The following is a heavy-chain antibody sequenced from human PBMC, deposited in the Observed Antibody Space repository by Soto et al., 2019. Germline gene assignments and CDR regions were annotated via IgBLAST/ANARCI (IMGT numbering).Heavy chain of an antibody. J-gene: IGHJ6*03. V-gene: IGHV3-48*01. Sequence: EVHLVESGGDLVQPGGSLRLSCAASGFNFSTYSMNWVRQAPGKGLEWISYISYSSSTIYYADSVKGRFTVSRDNAKNSLFVQMSSLRAEDTAVYYCARVGRVGDLDYYYYYMDVWGKGTTVTVSS. CDR1: GFNFSTYS. CDR2: ISYSSSTI. CDR3: ARVGRVGDLDYYYYYMDV. D-gene: IGHD3-10*01.